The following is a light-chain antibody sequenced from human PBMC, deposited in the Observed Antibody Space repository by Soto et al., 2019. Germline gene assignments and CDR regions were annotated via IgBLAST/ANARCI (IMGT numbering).Light chain of an antibody. V-gene: IGLV2-23*01. CDR2: EGS. CDR1: SSDVGSYNL. J-gene: IGLJ2*01. CDR3: CSYADSSPGV. Sequence: QSALTQPASVSGSPGQSITISCTGTSSDVGSYNLVSWYQQHPGKAPKLMIYEGSKRPSGVSIRFSGSKSGNTASLTISGLQAEDQADYYGCSYADSSPGVFGGGTKVTGL.